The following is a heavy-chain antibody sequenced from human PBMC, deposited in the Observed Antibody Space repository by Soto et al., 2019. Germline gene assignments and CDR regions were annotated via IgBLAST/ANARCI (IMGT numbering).Heavy chain of an antibody. V-gene: IGHV4-31*03. CDR1: GGSISSGGYY. J-gene: IGHJ6*02. Sequence: PSETLSLTCTVSGGSISSGGYYWSWIRQHPGQGLEWIGYIYYSGSTYYNPSLKSRVTISVDTSKNQFSLKLSSVTAADTAVYYCARDDDTSGRSGVDHFSYLYGMDVWGQGTTVTVSS. CDR3: ARDDDTSGRSGVDHFSYLYGMDV. D-gene: IGHD6-19*01. CDR2: IYYSGST.